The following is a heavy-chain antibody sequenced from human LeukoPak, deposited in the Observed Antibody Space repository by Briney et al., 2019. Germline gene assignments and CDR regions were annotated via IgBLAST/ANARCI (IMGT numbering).Heavy chain of an antibody. J-gene: IGHJ3*02. Sequence: GGSLRLSCAASGFTFSSGAMSWVRQAPGKGLEWVSAISGSGGSTYYADSVKGRFTISRDNSKNTLYLQMNSLRAEDTAVYYCANDGAYYDSRSDAFDIWGQGTMVTVPS. V-gene: IGHV3-23*01. CDR1: GFTFSSGA. D-gene: IGHD3-22*01. CDR2: ISGSGGST. CDR3: ANDGAYYDSRSDAFDI.